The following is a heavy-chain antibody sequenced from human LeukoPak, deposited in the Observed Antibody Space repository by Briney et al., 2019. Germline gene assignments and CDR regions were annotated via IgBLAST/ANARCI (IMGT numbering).Heavy chain of an antibody. J-gene: IGHJ6*02. Sequence: PSETLSLTCAVYGGSFSGYYWSWIRQPAGKGLEWIGRIYTSGSTNYTPSLKSRVTMSVDTSKNQFSLKLSSVTAADTAVYYCARDESRAWELPYYYYGMDVWGQGTTVTVSS. CDR3: ARDESRAWELPYYYYGMDV. CDR2: IYTSGST. D-gene: IGHD1-26*01. V-gene: IGHV4-4*07. CDR1: GGSFSGYY.